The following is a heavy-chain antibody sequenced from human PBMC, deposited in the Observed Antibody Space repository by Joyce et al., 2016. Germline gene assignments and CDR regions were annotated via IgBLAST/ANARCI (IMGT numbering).Heavy chain of an antibody. CDR2: ISGSGGST. J-gene: IGHJ4*02. CDR3: AKMSSAWYRYPIDY. Sequence: EVQLLEYGGGLVQPGGSLRLSCAASGFTFSSYAVSWVRQAPGKGLEGVSAISGSGGSTYYADSVKGRFTISRDNSKNTLYLQMNSLRADDTAVYYCAKMSSAWYRYPIDYWGQGTLVTVSS. V-gene: IGHV3-23*01. CDR1: GFTFSSYA. D-gene: IGHD6-13*01.